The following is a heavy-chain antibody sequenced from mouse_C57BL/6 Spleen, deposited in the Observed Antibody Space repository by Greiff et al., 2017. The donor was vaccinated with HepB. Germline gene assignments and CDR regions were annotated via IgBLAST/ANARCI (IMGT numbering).Heavy chain of an antibody. Sequence: VKLMESGPELVKPGASVKISCKASGYAFSSSWMNWVKQRPGKGLEWIGRIYPGDGDTNYNGKFKGKATLTADKSSSTAYMQLSSLTSEDSAVYFCAREGLYFDYWGQGTTLTVSS. CDR1: GYAFSSSW. J-gene: IGHJ2*01. CDR2: IYPGDGDT. D-gene: IGHD3-1*01. V-gene: IGHV1-82*01. CDR3: AREGLYFDY.